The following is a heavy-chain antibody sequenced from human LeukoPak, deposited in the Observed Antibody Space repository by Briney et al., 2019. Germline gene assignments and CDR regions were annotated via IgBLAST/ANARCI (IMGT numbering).Heavy chain of an antibody. CDR1: GGSISSGGYS. V-gene: IGHV4-30-2*01. J-gene: IGHJ4*02. Sequence: PSETLSLTCAVSGGSISSGGYSWSWIRQPPGKGLEWIGYIYHSGSTYYNPSLKSRVTISVDTSKNQFSLKLSSVTAADTAVYYCARRSLTTSGNFDYWGQGTLVTVSS. CDR2: IYHSGST. CDR3: ARRSLTTSGNFDY. D-gene: IGHD4-17*01.